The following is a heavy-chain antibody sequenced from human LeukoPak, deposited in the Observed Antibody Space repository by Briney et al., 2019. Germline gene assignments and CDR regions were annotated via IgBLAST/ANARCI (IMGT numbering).Heavy chain of an antibody. CDR1: GYTFTSYG. Sequence: ASVKVSCKASGYTFTSYGISWVRQAPGQGLEWMGWISAYNGNTNYAQKLQGRVTMTTDTSTSTAYMELRSLRSDGTAVYYCARDYYDSSGYPQYYFDYWGQGTLVTVSS. CDR2: ISAYNGNT. CDR3: ARDYYDSSGYPQYYFDY. V-gene: IGHV1-18*01. D-gene: IGHD3-22*01. J-gene: IGHJ4*02.